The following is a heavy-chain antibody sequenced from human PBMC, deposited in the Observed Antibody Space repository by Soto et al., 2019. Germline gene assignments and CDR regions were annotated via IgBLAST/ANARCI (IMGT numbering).Heavy chain of an antibody. J-gene: IGHJ6*03. CDR3: AKSFLATRHLYQYMDV. V-gene: IGHV3-9*01. CDR2: ITWNGVAM. D-gene: IGHD1-1*01. Sequence: EVQLVESGGGLVQPGRSLRLSCAASGFIFDDYAMHWVRRTPGKGLEWVSGITWNGVAMGYADSVKGRFTISRDDAKNSLYLQMNSLRPEDTALYYCAKSFLATRHLYQYMDVWGKGTTVTVSS. CDR1: GFIFDDYA.